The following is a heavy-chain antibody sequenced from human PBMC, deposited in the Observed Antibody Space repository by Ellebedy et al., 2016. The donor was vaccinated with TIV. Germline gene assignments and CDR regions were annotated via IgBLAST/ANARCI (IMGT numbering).Heavy chain of an antibody. CDR2: MYYSGSS. CDR1: GASVSSGRYY. Sequence: MPSETLSLTCTVSGASVSSGRYYWSWIRQPPGKGLEWIGHMYYSGSSNYNPSLKSRVTMSIDTSKNQFSLKMSSVTAADTAVYYCAASESADSDYWGPGTLVTVSS. CDR3: AASESADSDY. V-gene: IGHV4-61*01. D-gene: IGHD2-2*01. J-gene: IGHJ4*02.